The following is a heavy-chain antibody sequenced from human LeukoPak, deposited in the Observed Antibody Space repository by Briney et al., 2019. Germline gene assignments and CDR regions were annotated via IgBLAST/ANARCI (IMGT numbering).Heavy chain of an antibody. Sequence: GGSLRLSCAASGFTFSTYAMHWVRQAPGKGLEWVAVIWYDGSNKYYADSVKGRFTISRDNSKNTLDLRMNSLRAEDTAVYYCASRSSRLYYFDYWGQGTLVTVSS. CDR2: IWYDGSNK. J-gene: IGHJ4*02. CDR3: ASRSSRLYYFDY. CDR1: GFTFSTYA. V-gene: IGHV3-33*01. D-gene: IGHD6-13*01.